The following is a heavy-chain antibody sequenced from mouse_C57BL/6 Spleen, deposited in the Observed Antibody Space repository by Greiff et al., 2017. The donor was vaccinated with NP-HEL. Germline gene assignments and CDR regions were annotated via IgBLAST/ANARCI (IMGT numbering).Heavy chain of an antibody. J-gene: IGHJ1*03. CDR2: IWSDGST. V-gene: IGHV2-6-1*01. CDR3: ARHTGDYDDDGDWYFDV. Sequence: QVQLKESGPGLVAPSQSLSITCTVSGFSLTSYGVHWVRQPPGKGLEWLVVIWSDGSTTYNSALKSRLSISKDNSKSQVFLKMNSLQTDDTAMYYCARHTGDYDDDGDWYFDVWGTGTTVTVSS. D-gene: IGHD2-4*01. CDR1: GFSLTSYG.